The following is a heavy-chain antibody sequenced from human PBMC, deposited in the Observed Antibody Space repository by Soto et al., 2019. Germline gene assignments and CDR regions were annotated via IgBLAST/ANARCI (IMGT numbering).Heavy chain of an antibody. CDR2: IYWDDDK. CDR3: ARIGYSSSWYKTVDYYYGMDV. J-gene: IGHJ6*02. CDR1: GFSLSTSGVG. D-gene: IGHD6-13*01. Sequence: SGPTLVNPTQTLTLTCTFSGFSLSTSGVGVGWIRQPPGKALEWVALIYWDDDKHYSPSLKTRLTITKDTSKNQVVLTMTNMDPVDTATYYCARIGYSSSWYKTVDYYYGMDVWGQGTTVTVSS. V-gene: IGHV2-5*02.